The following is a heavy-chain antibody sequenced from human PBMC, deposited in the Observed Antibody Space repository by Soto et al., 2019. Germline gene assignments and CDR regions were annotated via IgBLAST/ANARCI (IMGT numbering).Heavy chain of an antibody. Sequence: ASLKLSCKSSGYTFTSYYIHWVRQAPGQGLEWMGIINPSGGSTSYAQKFQGRVTMTRDTSTSTVYMELSSLRSEDTAVYYCARDYYYDSSGYTLAHDYWGQGTLVTVSS. CDR3: ARDYYYDSSGYTLAHDY. V-gene: IGHV1-46*01. CDR2: INPSGGST. J-gene: IGHJ4*02. CDR1: GYTFTSYY. D-gene: IGHD3-22*01.